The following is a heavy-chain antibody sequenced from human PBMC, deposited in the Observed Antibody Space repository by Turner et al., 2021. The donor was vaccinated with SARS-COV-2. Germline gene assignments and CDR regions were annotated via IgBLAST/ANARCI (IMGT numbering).Heavy chain of an antibody. CDR2: VNPNSGGT. CDR1: GYTFTGYC. J-gene: IGHJ4*02. V-gene: IGHV1-2*02. D-gene: IGHD3-3*01. Sequence: QVQLVQSGAEVKKPGASMKVSCKASGYTFTGYCMHWVRQAPGQGLEWMGWVNPNSGGTNYAQKFQGRVTMTRDTSISTVYMELSRLRSDDTAVYYCARGPAVFGVVIMGYWGQGTLVTVSS. CDR3: ARGPAVFGVVIMGY.